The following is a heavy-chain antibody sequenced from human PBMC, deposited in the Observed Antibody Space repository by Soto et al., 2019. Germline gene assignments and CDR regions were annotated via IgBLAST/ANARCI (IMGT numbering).Heavy chain of an antibody. V-gene: IGHV3-21*06. CDR2: ISSTTNYI. Sequence: LXLSFAASCFTFTMYSMNWVRQAPVNGLEWVSSISSTTNYIYYLDSMKGRFTISRDNAKNSLYLEMNSLRAEDTAVYYCARESEDLTSNFDYWGQGTLVTVSS. CDR1: CFTFTMYS. CDR3: ARESEDLTSNFDY. J-gene: IGHJ4*02.